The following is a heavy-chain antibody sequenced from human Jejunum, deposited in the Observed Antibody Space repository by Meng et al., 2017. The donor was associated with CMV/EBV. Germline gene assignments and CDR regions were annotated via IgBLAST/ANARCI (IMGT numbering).Heavy chain of an antibody. CDR2: IKQDGSEK. D-gene: IGHD3-3*01. CDR3: ARGSYDYWSGHHNFWSGYLPYGMDV. J-gene: IGHJ6*02. Sequence: VRQAPGKGREWVDNIKQDGSEKHYVDSVKGRFTIDRDNAKNSLYLQMNSLRAEDSAVYYCARGSYDYWSGHHNFWSGYLPYGMDVWGQGTTVTVSS. V-gene: IGHV3-7*01.